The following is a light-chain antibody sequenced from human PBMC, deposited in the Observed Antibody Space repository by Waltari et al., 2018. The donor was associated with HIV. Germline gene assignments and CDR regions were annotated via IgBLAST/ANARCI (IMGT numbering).Light chain of an antibody. V-gene: IGKV1-39*01. J-gene: IGKJ1*01. CDR2: AAS. CDR3: QQSYTTPRT. CDR1: QSTSNF. Sequence: DIQMTQSPSSLSASVGDRVTITCRASQSTSNFLNWYQQKPGKAPKLLISAASSLQSVVPSRFSGSGSGTDFTLTISSLQPEDFATYYCQQSYTTPRTFGQGTKVEIK.